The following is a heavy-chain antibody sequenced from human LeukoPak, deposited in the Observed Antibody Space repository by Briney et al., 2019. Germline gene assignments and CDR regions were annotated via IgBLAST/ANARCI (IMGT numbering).Heavy chain of an antibody. D-gene: IGHD2-21*02. J-gene: IGHJ4*02. CDR1: GYTFISYY. V-gene: IGHV1-46*01. CDR3: ARGANCGGDCYSWVHFDY. CDR2: INPSGGST. Sequence: ASVKVSCKASGYTFISYYMHWVRQAPGQGLEWMGIINPSGGSTSYAQKFQGRVTMTRDTSTSTVYMELSSLRSEDTAVYYCARGANCGGDCYSWVHFDYWGQGTLVTVSS.